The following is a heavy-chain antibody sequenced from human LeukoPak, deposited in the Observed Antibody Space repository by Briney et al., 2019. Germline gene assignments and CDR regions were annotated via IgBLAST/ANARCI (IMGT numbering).Heavy chain of an antibody. D-gene: IGHD5-12*01. CDR2: INQDGSAK. V-gene: IGHV3-7*05. Sequence: PGGSLRLSCAASGFTFGSYSMNWVRQAPGRGLEWLANINQDGSAKTCVDSVKGRFTISRDNAKNSLYLQMNSLRAEDTAMYYCARDSGYNAFDYWGQGTLVTVSS. CDR3: ARDSGYNAFDY. J-gene: IGHJ4*02. CDR1: GFTFGSYS.